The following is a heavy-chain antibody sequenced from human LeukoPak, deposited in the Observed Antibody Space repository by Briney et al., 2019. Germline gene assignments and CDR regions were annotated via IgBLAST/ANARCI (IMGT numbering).Heavy chain of an antibody. J-gene: IGHJ4*02. D-gene: IGHD3-22*01. CDR2: IRSKVYGGTT. CDR1: RFTFGDYA. V-gene: IGHV3-49*03. Sequence: GRSLRLSCTASRFTFGDYAMSWFRQAPGKGLEWVGFIRSKVYGGTTEYGASVKGRFTISRDDSKSIAYLQMNSLKTEDTAVYYCSRGGYYDSSGYPYFEYWGQGTLVTVSS. CDR3: SRGGYYDSSGYPYFEY.